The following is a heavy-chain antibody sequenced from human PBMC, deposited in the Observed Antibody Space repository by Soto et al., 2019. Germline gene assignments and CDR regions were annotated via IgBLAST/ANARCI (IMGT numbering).Heavy chain of an antibody. Sequence: SETLSLTCAVYGGSFIGYYWSWIRQPPGKGLEWIGEINHSGSTNYNPSLKSRVTISVDTSKNQFSLKLSSVTAADTAVYYCARGLSAFDYWGQGTLVTVSS. CDR3: ARGLSAFDY. V-gene: IGHV4-34*01. D-gene: IGHD3-10*01. CDR1: GGSFIGYY. CDR2: INHSGST. J-gene: IGHJ4*02.